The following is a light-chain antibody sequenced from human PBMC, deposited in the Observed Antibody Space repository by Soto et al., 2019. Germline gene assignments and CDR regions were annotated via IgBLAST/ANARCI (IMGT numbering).Light chain of an antibody. CDR3: SSYTTSSTVV. CDR1: SNDVGGYRY. J-gene: IGLJ2*01. CDR2: EVS. V-gene: IGLV2-14*01. Sequence: QSALTQPASVSGSPGQSITISCTGTSNDVGGYRYVSWYQQQPGKAPKLMIYEVSNRPSGVSDRFSGSKSGNTASLTISGLQAEDDGDYYCSSYTTSSTVVFGGGTQLTVL.